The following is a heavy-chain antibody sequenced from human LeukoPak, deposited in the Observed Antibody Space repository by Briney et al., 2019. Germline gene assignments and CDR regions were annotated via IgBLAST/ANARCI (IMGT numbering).Heavy chain of an antibody. CDR3: ARDRDRGWFDP. CDR1: GFTFSSYA. Sequence: QPGGSLRLSCAASGFTFSSYAMYWVRQAPGKGLEWVANINQDGGEKYHVDSVRGRFTISRDNAKNSLYLQMNSLRAEDTAVYYCARDRDRGWFDPWGQGTLVTVSS. J-gene: IGHJ5*02. V-gene: IGHV3-7*04. CDR2: INQDGGEK.